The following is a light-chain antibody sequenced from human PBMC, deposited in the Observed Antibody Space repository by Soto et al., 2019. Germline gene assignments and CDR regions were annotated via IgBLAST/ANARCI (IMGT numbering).Light chain of an antibody. J-gene: IGKJ2*01. Sequence: DIQMTQSPSTLSASVGDRVTITCRASQSINNCVAWYQQKPGKAPKLLIYDACRLKSGVPSRCSGSGSGTDVTLPINNLQPDDCATYYCQQYKSFVYTFGQGTQREIK. V-gene: IGKV1-5*01. CDR1: QSINNC. CDR2: DAC. CDR3: QQYKSFVYT.